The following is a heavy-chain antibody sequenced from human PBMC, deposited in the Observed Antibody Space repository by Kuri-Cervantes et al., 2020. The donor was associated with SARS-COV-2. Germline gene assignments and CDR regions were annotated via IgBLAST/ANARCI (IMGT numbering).Heavy chain of an antibody. CDR2: ISYDGTNK. CDR3: AKTSAGWLFDY. Sequence: GGSLRLSCAASGFSFSSHDMHWVRQAPGKGLEWVALISYDGTNKYYADSVKGRFTISRDNSKDTLYLQMNSLRAEDTAVYTCAKTSAGWLFDYWGQGILVTVSS. V-gene: IGHV3-30*18. D-gene: IGHD2-15*01. CDR1: GFSFSSHD. J-gene: IGHJ4*02.